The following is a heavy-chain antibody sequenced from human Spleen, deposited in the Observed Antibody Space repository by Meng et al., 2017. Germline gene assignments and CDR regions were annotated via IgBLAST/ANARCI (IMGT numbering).Heavy chain of an antibody. V-gene: IGHV4-59*12. Sequence: VPLQESGPGLVKPSESLSLHCNLSGGSTGGSYWSWIRQPPGRGLEWIGSIYYSGSTNYNPSLKSRVAISVDTAQNSLSLKLSSVTAADSAVYYCARGPTTVAHDFDYWGQGTLVTVSS. J-gene: IGHJ4*02. CDR2: IYYSGST. CDR3: ARGPTTVAHDFDY. D-gene: IGHD4-11*01. CDR1: GGSTGGSY.